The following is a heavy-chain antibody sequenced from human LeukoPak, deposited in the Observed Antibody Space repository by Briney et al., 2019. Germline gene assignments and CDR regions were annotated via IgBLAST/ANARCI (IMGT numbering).Heavy chain of an antibody. CDR1: GGSISSYY. CDR3: ARDPGYCSGGSCYGDFYFDY. V-gene: IGHV4-59*12. J-gene: IGHJ4*02. CDR2: IYYSGST. D-gene: IGHD2-15*01. Sequence: SETLSLTCTVSGGSISSYYWSWIRQPPGKGLEWIGYIYYSGSTNYNPSLKSRVTISVDTSKNQFSLKLSSVTAADTAVYYCARDPGYCSGGSCYGDFYFDYWGQGTLVTVSS.